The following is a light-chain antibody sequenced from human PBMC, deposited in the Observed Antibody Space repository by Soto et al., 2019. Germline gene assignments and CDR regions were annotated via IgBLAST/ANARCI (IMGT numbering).Light chain of an antibody. CDR3: CSYVGITTVL. V-gene: IGLV2-23*01. Sequence: QSALTQPASVSGSPGQSITISCTGTSSDVGSYNLVSWYQQHPGKAPKLMIYGGSKRPSGVSNRFSGSKSGNTASLTISGLQADDEADYYCCSYVGITTVLFRGGNKLTVL. CDR1: SSDVGSYNL. CDR2: GGS. J-gene: IGLJ2*01.